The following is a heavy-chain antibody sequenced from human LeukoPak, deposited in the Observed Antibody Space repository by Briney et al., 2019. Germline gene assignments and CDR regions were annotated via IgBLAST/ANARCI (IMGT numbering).Heavy chain of an antibody. D-gene: IGHD3-22*01. CDR1: GGSISSYY. V-gene: IGHV4-59*08. CDR2: IYYSGST. CDR3: ATLGDYYDSSGPQDY. Sequence: SETLSLTCTVSGGSISSYYWSWLRQPPGKGLEWIGYIYYSGSTNYNPSLKSRVTISVDTSKNQFSLKLSSVTAADTAVYYCATLGDYYDSSGPQDYWGQGTLVTVSS. J-gene: IGHJ4*02.